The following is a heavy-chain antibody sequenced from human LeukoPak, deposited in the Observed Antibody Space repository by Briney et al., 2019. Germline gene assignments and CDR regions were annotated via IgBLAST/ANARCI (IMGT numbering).Heavy chain of an antibody. Sequence: PGGSLRLSCAASGFTFDDYTIHWVRQAPGKGLEWVSLISWDGGSRYYADSVKGRFTISRDNTKNSLYLQMNSLRAEDTAVYYCARDRTTVTTRYFDYWGQGTLVTVSS. D-gene: IGHD4-17*01. J-gene: IGHJ4*02. CDR1: GFTFDDYT. V-gene: IGHV3-43*01. CDR2: ISWDGGSR. CDR3: ARDRTTVTTRYFDY.